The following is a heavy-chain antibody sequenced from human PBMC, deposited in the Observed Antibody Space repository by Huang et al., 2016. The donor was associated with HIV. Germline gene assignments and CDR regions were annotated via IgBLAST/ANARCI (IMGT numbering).Heavy chain of an antibody. CDR3: ARAKDTWDAYDI. J-gene: IGHJ3*02. D-gene: IGHD5-18*01. CDR1: GFPFNNHA. CDR2: ISNDGSNN. V-gene: IGHV3-30-3*01. Sequence: QVQLVESGGGVVQPGRSLRLSCAASGFPFNNHARHWVRQAPGKGLDWVAVISNDGSNNYYADSGKGRFTISRDSSKSKLFLHMTSLRTEDTAVYYCARAKDTWDAYDIWGQGTMVIVSS.